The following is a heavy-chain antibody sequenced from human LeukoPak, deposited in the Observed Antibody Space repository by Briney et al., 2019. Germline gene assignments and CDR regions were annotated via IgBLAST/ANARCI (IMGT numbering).Heavy chain of an antibody. CDR3: ATRVYIAVAGSNWVDP. CDR1: GGSFSGYY. CDR2: INHSGST. Sequence: SETLSLTCAVYGGSFSGYYWSWIRQPPGKGLEWIGEINHSGSTNYNPSLKSRVTISVDTSKNQFSLKLSSVTAADTAVYYCATRVYIAVAGSNWVDPWPQSTLVPVAA. J-gene: IGHJ5*02. V-gene: IGHV4-34*01. D-gene: IGHD6-19*01.